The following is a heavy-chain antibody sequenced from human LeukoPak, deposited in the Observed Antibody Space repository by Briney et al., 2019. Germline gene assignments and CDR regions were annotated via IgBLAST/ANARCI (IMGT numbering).Heavy chain of an antibody. CDR2: ISGSGGST. D-gene: IGHD1-26*01. CDR3: ARMRGPTTGALDI. CDR1: GFTFSGYA. V-gene: IGHV3-23*01. J-gene: IGHJ3*02. Sequence: GGSLRLSCAASGFTFSGYAMSWVRQAPGKGLEWVSAISGSGGSTYYADSVKGRFTISRDNAKNSLYLQVSSLRDEDTAIYYCARMRGPTTGALDIWGPGTMVAVSS.